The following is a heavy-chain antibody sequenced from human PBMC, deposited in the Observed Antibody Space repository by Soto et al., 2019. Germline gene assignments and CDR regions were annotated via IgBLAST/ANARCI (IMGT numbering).Heavy chain of an antibody. Sequence: PGGSLRLSCAASGFTFSSYAMSWVRQAPGKGLEWVSAISGSGGSTYYADSVKGRFTISRDNSKNTLYLQMNSLRAEDTAVYYCGITIFGVVTNDAFDLWGQGTTVTVSS. CDR2: ISGSGGST. CDR1: GFTFSSYA. D-gene: IGHD3-3*01. CDR3: GITIFGVVTNDAFDL. V-gene: IGHV3-23*01. J-gene: IGHJ3*01.